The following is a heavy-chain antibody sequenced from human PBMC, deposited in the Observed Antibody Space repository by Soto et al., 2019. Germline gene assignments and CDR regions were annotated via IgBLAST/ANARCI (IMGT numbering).Heavy chain of an antibody. J-gene: IGHJ4*02. CDR3: ASVKDTAMVRRDY. CDR2: INHSGST. Sequence: QVQLQQWGAGLLKPSETLSLTCAVYGGSFSGYYWSWIRQPPGKGLEWIGEINHSGSTNYNPSLKSRVTISVDTSKNQFSLKLSSVTAADTAVYYCASVKDTAMVRRDYWGQGTLVTVSS. V-gene: IGHV4-34*01. D-gene: IGHD5-18*01. CDR1: GGSFSGYY.